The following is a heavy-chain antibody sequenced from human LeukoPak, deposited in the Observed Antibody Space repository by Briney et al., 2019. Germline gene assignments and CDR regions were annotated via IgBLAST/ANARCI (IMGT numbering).Heavy chain of an antibody. CDR3: ARSMVSQYQLLWPYYFDY. Sequence: ASVKVSCKASGYTFTSFGISWVRQAPGQGLEWLGWISGYNGNANYVQKLQDRVTMTTDTSTSTAYMELRSLRSDDTAVYYCARSMVSQYQLLWPYYFDYWGQGTLVTVSS. CDR1: GYTFTSFG. CDR2: ISGYNGNA. J-gene: IGHJ4*02. D-gene: IGHD2-2*01. V-gene: IGHV1-18*01.